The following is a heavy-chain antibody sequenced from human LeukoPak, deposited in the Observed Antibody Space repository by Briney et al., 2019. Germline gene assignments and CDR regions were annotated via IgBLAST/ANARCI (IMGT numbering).Heavy chain of an antibody. Sequence: ASVKVSCKASGYTFTGYYMHWVRQAPGQGLEWMGRINPNSGGTDYGRKFQGRVTMTRDTSISIAYMELSRLRSDDTAVYYCARDMTTGSYFDYWGQGTLVTVSS. CDR1: GYTFTGYY. J-gene: IGHJ4*02. V-gene: IGHV1-2*06. D-gene: IGHD4-17*01. CDR2: INPNSGGT. CDR3: ARDMTTGSYFDY.